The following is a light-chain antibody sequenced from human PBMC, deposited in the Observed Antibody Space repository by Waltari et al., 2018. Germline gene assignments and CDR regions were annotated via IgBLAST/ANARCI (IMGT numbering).Light chain of an antibody. CDR1: ALPKQY. V-gene: IGLV3-25*03. Sequence: SYELTQPPSVSVSPGQTARITCSGDALPKQYAYWYQQKPGQAPALVMKKDTERPSGIPERFAGSSSGTTVTLTISGVQAEDEADYYCQSADISGTYVVFGGGTKLTVL. CDR2: KDT. J-gene: IGLJ2*01. CDR3: QSADISGTYVV.